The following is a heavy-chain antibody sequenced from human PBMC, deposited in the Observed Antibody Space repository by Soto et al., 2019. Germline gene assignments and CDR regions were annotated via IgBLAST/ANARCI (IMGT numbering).Heavy chain of an antibody. Sequence: ASVKVSCKASGYTFTSYDINWVRQATGQGLEWMGWMNPNSGNTGYAQKFQGRVTMTRNTSISTAYMELSSLRSEDTAVYYCTSLGNWNYRKGFDIWGQGTMVTVSS. CDR3: TSLGNWNYRKGFDI. D-gene: IGHD1-7*01. CDR2: MNPNSGNT. V-gene: IGHV1-8*01. CDR1: GYTFTSYD. J-gene: IGHJ3*02.